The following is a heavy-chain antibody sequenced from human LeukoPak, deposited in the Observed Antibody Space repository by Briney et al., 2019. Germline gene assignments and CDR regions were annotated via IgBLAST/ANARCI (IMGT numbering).Heavy chain of an antibody. CDR1: GYTFTDYY. J-gene: IGHJ4*02. D-gene: IGHD3-22*01. Sequence: ASVKVSCKTSGYTFTDYYMHWVRQAPGQGLEWMGWISPNGGGTRFAQNFQGRVTMTRDTSISTAYMDLTRLRSDDTAVYYCARARYYDSSGYPSFDYWGQGTLVTVSS. V-gene: IGHV1-2*02. CDR3: ARARYYDSSGYPSFDY. CDR2: ISPNGGGT.